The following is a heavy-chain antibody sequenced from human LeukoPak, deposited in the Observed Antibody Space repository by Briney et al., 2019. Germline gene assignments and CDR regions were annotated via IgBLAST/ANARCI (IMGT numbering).Heavy chain of an antibody. J-gene: IGHJ4*02. V-gene: IGHV3-30*18. D-gene: IGHD3-22*01. Sequence: GGSLRLFCAASGFTFSSYAMSWVRQAPGKGLEWVAVISYDVNEKYYVDSVKGRFTISRDNSENTLYLQMNSLRAEDTAVYYCAKDGGTSGYYAGFVDYWGQGTMVTVSS. CDR1: GFTFSSYA. CDR2: ISYDVNEK. CDR3: AKDGGTSGYYAGFVDY.